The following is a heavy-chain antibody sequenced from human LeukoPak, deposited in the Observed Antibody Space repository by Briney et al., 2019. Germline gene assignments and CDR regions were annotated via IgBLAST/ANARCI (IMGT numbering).Heavy chain of an antibody. CDR1: GGSISSYY. D-gene: IGHD6-13*01. CDR2: IYYSGST. Sequence: SETLSLTCTVSGGSISSYYWSWIRQPPGKGPEWIGYIYYSGSTNYNPSLKSRVTISVDTSKNQFSLNLSSVTAADTAVYYCARSNSWYGYLDYWGQGTLVTVSS. J-gene: IGHJ4*02. V-gene: IGHV4-59*01. CDR3: ARSNSWYGYLDY.